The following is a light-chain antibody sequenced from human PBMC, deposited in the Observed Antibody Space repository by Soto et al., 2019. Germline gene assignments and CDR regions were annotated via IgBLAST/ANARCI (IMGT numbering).Light chain of an antibody. V-gene: IGKV3-15*01. CDR2: GAS. J-gene: IGKJ1*01. CDR1: QSVSSN. CDR3: QQHNNWPQT. Sequence: EIVMTQSPATLSVSPGERATLSCRASQSVSSNLAWYQQKPGQAPRLLIYGASTRATGIPARFSGSGSGTEFTLTISSLQSEDFGVYYCQQHNNWPQTFGQGTKV.